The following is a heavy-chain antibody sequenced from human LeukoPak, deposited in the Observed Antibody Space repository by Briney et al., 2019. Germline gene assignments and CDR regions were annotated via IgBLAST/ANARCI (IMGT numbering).Heavy chain of an antibody. CDR2: IYYSGST. V-gene: IGHV4-39*01. Sequence: SETLSLTCTVSGGSISSGSYYWGWIRQPPGKGLEWIGSIYYSGSTYYNPSLKSRVTISVDTSKNQFSLKLSSVTAADTAVYYCARLQEGDYWGQGTLVTVSS. CDR3: ARLQEGDY. J-gene: IGHJ4*02. CDR1: GGSISSGSYY.